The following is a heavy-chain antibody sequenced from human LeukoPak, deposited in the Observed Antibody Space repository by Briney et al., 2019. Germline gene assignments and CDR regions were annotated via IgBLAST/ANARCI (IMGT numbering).Heavy chain of an antibody. CDR1: GYTFTSYD. J-gene: IGHJ6*03. V-gene: IGHV1-8*01. Sequence: ASVKVSCKASGYTFTSYDINWVRQATGQGLGWMGWMNTNSGNTGYAQKCQGRVTMTSNTSKSTAYMELRSLRSEESAVYYCARVKYCYYMDVWGKGTTVTVSS. CDR3: ARVKYCYYMDV. CDR2: MNTNSGNT.